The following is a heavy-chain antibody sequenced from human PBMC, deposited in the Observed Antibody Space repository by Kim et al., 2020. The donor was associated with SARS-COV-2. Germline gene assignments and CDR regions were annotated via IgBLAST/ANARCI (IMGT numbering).Heavy chain of an antibody. J-gene: IGHJ3*02. V-gene: IGHV3-23*01. Sequence: GGSLRLSCAASGFTFSSHAMSWVRQAPGKGLEWVSAISGSGGSTYYADSVKGRLTISRDNSKNTLYLQMNSLRAEDTAVYYCAKVENDYAAFDICGQGTMVTGSS. CDR1: GFTFSSHA. CDR3: AKVENDYAAFDI. CDR2: ISGSGGST. D-gene: IGHD4-17*01.